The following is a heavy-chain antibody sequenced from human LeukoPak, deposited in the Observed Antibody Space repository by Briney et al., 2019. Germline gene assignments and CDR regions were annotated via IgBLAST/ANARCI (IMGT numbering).Heavy chain of an antibody. CDR3: ARDAGYSSSWYGPLAYYGMDV. D-gene: IGHD6-13*01. CDR2: INTNTGNP. V-gene: IGHV7-4-1*02. Sequence: ASVKVSCKASGYTFTSYAMNWVRQAPGQGLEWMGWINTNTGNPTYAQGFTGRFVFSLDTSVSTAYLQISSLKAEDTAVYYCARDAGYSSSWYGPLAYYGMDVWGQGTTVTVSS. CDR1: GYTFTSYA. J-gene: IGHJ6*02.